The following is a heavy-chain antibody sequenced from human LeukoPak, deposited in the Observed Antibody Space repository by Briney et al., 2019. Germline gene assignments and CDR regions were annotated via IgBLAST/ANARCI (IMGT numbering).Heavy chain of an antibody. CDR3: ARTPYCTNGICYTRYYFDL. CDR2: IRGSSRSV. CDR1: GFTFSNYN. V-gene: IGHV3-21*01. J-gene: IGHJ4*02. D-gene: IGHD2-8*01. Sequence: PGGSLRLSCEASGFTFSNYNMNWLRQAPGKRLEWVSSIRGSSRSVYYADSVKGRFSISRDAAKNSLYLQMNSLSAEDTALYYCARTPYCTNGICYTRYYFDLWGQGTLVTVSS.